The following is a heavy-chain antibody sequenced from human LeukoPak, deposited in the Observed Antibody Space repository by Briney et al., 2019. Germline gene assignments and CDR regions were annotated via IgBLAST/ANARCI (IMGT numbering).Heavy chain of an antibody. CDR1: GGSVSSGSYY. CDR2: IYYSGST. D-gene: IGHD3-22*01. CDR3: ARDRPPNYYDSSGYYYGYAFDI. Sequence: SETLSLTCTVSGGSVSSGSYYWSWIRQPPGKGLEWIGYIYYSGSTNYNPSLKSRVTISVDTSKNQFSLKLSSVTAADTAVYYCARDRPPNYYDSSGYYYGYAFDIWGQGTMVTVSS. V-gene: IGHV4-61*01. J-gene: IGHJ3*02.